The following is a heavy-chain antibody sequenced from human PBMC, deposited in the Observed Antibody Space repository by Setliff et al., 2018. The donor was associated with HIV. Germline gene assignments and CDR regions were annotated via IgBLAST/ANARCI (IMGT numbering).Heavy chain of an antibody. J-gene: IGHJ4*02. V-gene: IGHV3-30*04. CDR2: VSLDDDNK. D-gene: IGHD3-16*01. CDR1: GFPFSSYA. CDR3: AREEDGGPGL. Sequence: SLRLSCAASGFPFSSYAFHWVRQAPGKGLECVAIVSLDDDNKYYADSVKGRFIISRDNSKNTVYLQMHRVRGEDTAVYSCAREEDGGPGLWGQGTVVTVPQ.